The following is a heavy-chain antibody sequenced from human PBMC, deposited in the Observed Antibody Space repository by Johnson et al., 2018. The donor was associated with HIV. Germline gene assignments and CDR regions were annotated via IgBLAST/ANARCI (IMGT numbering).Heavy chain of an antibody. V-gene: IGHV3-30*19. D-gene: IGHD5-12*01. CDR3: TTHSGYESDAFDI. CDR1: GFTFSSYG. CDR2: ISYDGSNK. J-gene: IGHJ3*02. Sequence: QVQLVESGGGVIQPGRSLRVSCAASGFTFSSYGMHWVRQAPGKGLEWVAVISYDGSNKYYADSVKGRFTISRDNSKNTLYLQMNSLRAEDTAVYYCTTHSGYESDAFDIWGQGTMVTVSS.